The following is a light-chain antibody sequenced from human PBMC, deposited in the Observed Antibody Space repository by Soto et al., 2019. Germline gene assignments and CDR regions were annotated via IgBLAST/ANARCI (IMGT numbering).Light chain of an antibody. CDR1: QAIRND. Sequence: DIQMTQSPPSLAASVGYRVHITFRASQAIRNDLGWYQQKPGKAPNLLIYKASHLENGVPSRFSGSGSGTEFTLTISSLQPGDFATYYCQHYNTYPWTFGQGTKVDIK. CDR2: KAS. CDR3: QHYNTYPWT. V-gene: IGKV1-17*01. J-gene: IGKJ1*01.